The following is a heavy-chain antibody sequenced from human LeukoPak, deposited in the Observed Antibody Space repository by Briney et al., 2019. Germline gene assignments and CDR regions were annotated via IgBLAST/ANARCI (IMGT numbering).Heavy chain of an antibody. J-gene: IGHJ4*02. CDR3: ATDPSAEYNFDY. CDR1: GYTFTGYY. CDR2: INPNSGGT. Sequence: ASVKVSCKASGYTFTGYYMHWVRQAPGQGLEGMGWINPNSGGTNYAQKFQGRVTMTRDTSISTAYMELSRLRSDDTAVYYCATDPSAEYNFDYWGQGTLVTVSS. D-gene: IGHD1-1*01. V-gene: IGHV1-2*02.